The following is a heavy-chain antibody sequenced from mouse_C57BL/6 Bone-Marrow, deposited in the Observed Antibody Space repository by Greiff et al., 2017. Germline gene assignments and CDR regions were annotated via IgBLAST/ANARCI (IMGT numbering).Heavy chain of an antibody. Sequence: QVQLQQPGAELVRPGSSVKLSCKASGYTFTSYWMDWVKQRPGQGLEWIGNIYPSDSETHYNQKFKDKATLTVDKSSSTAYMQLSSLTSEDSAVYYCAREEFITTVVPLYWYFDVWGTGTTVTVSS. CDR3: AREEFITTVVPLYWYFDV. J-gene: IGHJ1*03. CDR1: GYTFTSYW. CDR2: IYPSDSET. V-gene: IGHV1-61*01. D-gene: IGHD1-1*01.